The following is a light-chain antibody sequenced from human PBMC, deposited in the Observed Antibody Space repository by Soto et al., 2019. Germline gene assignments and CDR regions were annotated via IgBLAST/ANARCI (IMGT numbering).Light chain of an antibody. V-gene: IGLV2-23*02. Sequence: QSALTQPASVSGSPGQSITISCTGTSSDVGSYNLVSWYQQHPGKAPKLMIYEVSKRPSGVSNRFSGSKSGNTACLTISGLQAEDEADYYCCSYAGSSTLVFGGGTKVTVL. CDR1: SSDVGSYNL. CDR3: CSYAGSSTLV. J-gene: IGLJ2*01. CDR2: EVS.